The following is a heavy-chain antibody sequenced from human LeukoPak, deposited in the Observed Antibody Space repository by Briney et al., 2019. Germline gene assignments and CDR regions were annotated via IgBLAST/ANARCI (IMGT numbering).Heavy chain of an antibody. D-gene: IGHD4-11*01. CDR2: ISTSSSYK. V-gene: IGHV3-21*01. CDR3: ARAVTTGGGMDV. Sequence: GGSLRLSCAASGFTFSSYSMNWVRQAPGKGLEWVSSISTSSSYKYYADSEKGRFTISRDNAKNSLYLQMNSLRAEDTAVYYCARAVTTGGGMDVWGQGTTVTVSS. CDR1: GFTFSSYS. J-gene: IGHJ6*02.